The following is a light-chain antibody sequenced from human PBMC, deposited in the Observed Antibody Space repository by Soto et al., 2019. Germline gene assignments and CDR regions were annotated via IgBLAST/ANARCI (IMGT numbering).Light chain of an antibody. Sequence: EIVLTQSPGTLSLSPGERATLSCRASQSVSSSYLACYQQKPGQAPRLLIYGASSRATGIPDRFSGSGSGTDFTLTINRLEPEDFAVYYCQQYGSSITFGQGTRLEIK. V-gene: IGKV3-20*01. CDR1: QSVSSSY. J-gene: IGKJ5*01. CDR3: QQYGSSIT. CDR2: GAS.